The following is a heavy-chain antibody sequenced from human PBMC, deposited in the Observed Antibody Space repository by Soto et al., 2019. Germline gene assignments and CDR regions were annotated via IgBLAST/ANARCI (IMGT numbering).Heavy chain of an antibody. Sequence: QVQLVESGGGVVQPGRSLRLSCAASGFTFSSYGMHWVRQAPGKGLEWVAVIWYDGSNKYYADSVKGRFTISRDTSKNTLYLQMNSLRAEDTAVYYCARDGGYYLDYWGQGTLVTVSS. CDR2: IWYDGSNK. D-gene: IGHD3-22*01. J-gene: IGHJ4*02. CDR3: ARDGGYYLDY. V-gene: IGHV3-33*01. CDR1: GFTFSSYG.